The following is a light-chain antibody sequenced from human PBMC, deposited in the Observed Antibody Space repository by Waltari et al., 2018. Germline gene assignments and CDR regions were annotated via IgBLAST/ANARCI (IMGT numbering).Light chain of an antibody. Sequence: QTVVTQEPSLSVSPGETVTLTCAFSSGSLPSTSYPSWYQQSPGQAPRPLVYKTIIRSSGVPDRFSGSVLGNKAALTITGAQADDESDYYCVIYMGSGIWVFGGGTKLTVL. V-gene: IGLV8-61*01. CDR3: VIYMGSGIWV. CDR1: SGSLPSTSY. J-gene: IGLJ3*02. CDR2: KTI.